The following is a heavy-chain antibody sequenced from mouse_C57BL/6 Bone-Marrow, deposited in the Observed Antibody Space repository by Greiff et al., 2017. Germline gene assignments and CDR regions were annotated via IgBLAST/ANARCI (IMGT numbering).Heavy chain of an antibody. Sequence: DVQLVESGGDLVKPGGSLKLSCAASGFTFSSYGMSWVRQTPDKRLEWVATISSGGSYTYYPDSVKGRFTISRDNAKNTLYLQMSRLKSEDTAMYYCARGGLGYYFDYWGQGTTLTVSS. V-gene: IGHV5-6*01. J-gene: IGHJ2*01. CDR3: ARGGLGYYFDY. CDR1: GFTFSSYG. CDR2: ISSGGSYT. D-gene: IGHD4-1*01.